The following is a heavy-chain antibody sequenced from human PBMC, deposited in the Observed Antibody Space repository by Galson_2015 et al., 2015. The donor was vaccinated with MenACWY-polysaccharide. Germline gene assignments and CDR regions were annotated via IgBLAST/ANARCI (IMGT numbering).Heavy chain of an antibody. CDR2: ISYDGSNK. J-gene: IGHJ4*02. V-gene: IGHV3-30*18. Sequence: SLRLSCAASGFTFSYYGMQWVRQAPGKGLEWVAVISYDGSNKFYADSVKGRFTISRDNSRNTLYLQLNTLRAEDTAIYPCAKDVDHFDSSGLDSWGQGTLVTVSS. CDR3: AKDVDHFDSSGLDS. CDR1: GFTFSYYG. D-gene: IGHD3-22*01.